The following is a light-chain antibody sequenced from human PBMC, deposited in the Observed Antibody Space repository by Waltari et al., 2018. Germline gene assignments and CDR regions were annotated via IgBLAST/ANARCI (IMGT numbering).Light chain of an antibody. CDR1: QSVSRA. V-gene: IGKV3-20*01. Sequence: EIVLTQSPGTLSLSLGERATLSCRASQSVSRALAWYQQKPGQAPRLLIYDASTRATGIPDRFSGSGSGTDFSLTISRLGPDDFAVYYCQHYVRLPVTVGQGTTVEI. CDR3: QHYVRLPVT. CDR2: DAS. J-gene: IGKJ1*01.